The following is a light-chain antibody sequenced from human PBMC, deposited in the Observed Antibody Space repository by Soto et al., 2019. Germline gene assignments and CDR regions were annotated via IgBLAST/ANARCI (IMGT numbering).Light chain of an antibody. J-gene: IGKJ1*01. CDR3: HHYGVSPT. V-gene: IGKV3-20*01. CDR2: DVS. CDR1: QTVTNSY. Sequence: EIVLTQSPATLSLSPGERATLSCRSSQTVTNSYLAWYQKQPGQAPRLLIYDVSSRATGIPDRFSGSGSGKDIPLAISRLESEDFAVYYFHHYGVSPTFGQGTKVEIK.